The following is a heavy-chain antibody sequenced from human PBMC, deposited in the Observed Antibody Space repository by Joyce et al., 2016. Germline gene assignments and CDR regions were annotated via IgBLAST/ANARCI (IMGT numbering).Heavy chain of an antibody. V-gene: IGHV1-18*04. D-gene: IGHD6-13*01. J-gene: IGHJ4*02. CDR1: GYTFSSHS. Sequence: QVQLEQSGDQLKTPGASVTISCKASGYTFSSHSLTWVRQAPGEGLEWMGWISIYNGATDFSRHRRDRLSLTRDTTTNTAFLELRNLTFDDTALYFCVRHANVWYHVDIWGQGSRVAVSS. CDR3: VRHANVWYHVDI. CDR2: ISIYNGAT.